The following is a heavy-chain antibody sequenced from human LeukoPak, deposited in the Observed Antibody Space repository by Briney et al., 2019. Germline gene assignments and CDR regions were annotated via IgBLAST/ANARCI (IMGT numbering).Heavy chain of an antibody. CDR1: GGSISSYY. CDR3: ARCSTGTYYYYYYMDV. D-gene: IGHD1-1*01. V-gene: IGHV4-4*07. CDR2: IYTRGST. Sequence: NPSETLSLTCTVSGGSISSYYWSWIRQPAGKGLEWIGRIYTRGSTNYNPSLKSRVTMSVDTSKNQFSLKLSSVTAADTAVYYCARCSTGTYYYYYYMDVWGKGTTVTVSS. J-gene: IGHJ6*03.